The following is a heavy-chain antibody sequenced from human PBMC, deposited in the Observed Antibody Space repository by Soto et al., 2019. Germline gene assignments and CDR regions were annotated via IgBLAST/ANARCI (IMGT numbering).Heavy chain of an antibody. CDR3: ARDILRYFDWYYYYYGMDV. Sequence: GGSLRLSCAASGFTFSSYAMHWVRQAPGKGLEWVAAISYDGSNKYYADSVKGRFTISRDNSKNTLYLQMNSLRAEDTAVYYCARDILRYFDWYYYYYGMDVGGQGTTVTVSS. CDR2: ISYDGSNK. V-gene: IGHV3-30-3*01. CDR1: GFTFSSYA. J-gene: IGHJ6*02. D-gene: IGHD3-9*01.